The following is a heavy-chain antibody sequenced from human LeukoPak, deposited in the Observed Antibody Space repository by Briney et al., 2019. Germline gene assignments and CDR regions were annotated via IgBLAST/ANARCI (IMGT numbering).Heavy chain of an antibody. J-gene: IGHJ4*02. D-gene: IGHD3-10*01. CDR2: ISGSGGST. V-gene: IGHV3-23*01. CDR1: GFTVSSNY. CDR3: AKVRSMVRGVIDY. Sequence: QPGGSLRLSCAASGFTVSSNYMSWVRQAPGKGLEWVSAISGSGGSTYYADSVKGRFTISRDNSKNTLYLQMNSLRAEDTAVYYCAKVRSMVRGVIDYGGQGTLVTVSS.